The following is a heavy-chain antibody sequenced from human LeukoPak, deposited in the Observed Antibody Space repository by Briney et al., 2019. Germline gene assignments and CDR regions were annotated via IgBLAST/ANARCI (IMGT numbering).Heavy chain of an antibody. Sequence: SSVTVSRKASGYRFTGYYLHWLGQAPAPGLEWVGLVSPNSGGTNYAQKFEARVTRNRTTSSSTAYMAPSGQMSDDTAVYYVALEPPVLLWFGKPALEICGQGDRATVSS. CDR1: GYRFTGYY. D-gene: IGHD3-10*01. J-gene: IGHJ4*02. CDR3: ALEPPVLLWFGKPALEI. CDR2: VSPNSGGT. V-gene: IGHV1-2*02.